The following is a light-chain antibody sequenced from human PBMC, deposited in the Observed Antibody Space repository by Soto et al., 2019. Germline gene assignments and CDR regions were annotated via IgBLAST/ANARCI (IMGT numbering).Light chain of an antibody. V-gene: IGKV3-15*01. Sequence: ERVMTQSPATLSVSPGERATLSCRASQSVSSNLAWYQQKPGQAPRLLFYGASTRATGIPARFSGSGSGTDFTLTISSLQSEDFAVYYCQQSNNWPYTFGQGTKLEIK. CDR3: QQSNNWPYT. CDR2: GAS. J-gene: IGKJ2*01. CDR1: QSVSSN.